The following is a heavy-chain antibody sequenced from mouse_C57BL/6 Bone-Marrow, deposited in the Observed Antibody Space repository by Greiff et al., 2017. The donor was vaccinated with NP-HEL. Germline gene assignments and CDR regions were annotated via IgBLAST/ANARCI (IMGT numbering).Heavy chain of an antibody. CDR2: IDPENGDT. D-gene: IGHD1-1*01. CDR3: TTYYYGKGSDAMDY. J-gene: IGHJ4*01. Sequence: VQLQQSGAELVRPGASVKLSCTASGFNIKDDYMHWVKQRPEQGLEWIGWIDPENGDTEYASKFQGKATITADTSSNTAYLQLSSLTSEDTAVYYCTTYYYGKGSDAMDYWGQGTSVTVSS. CDR1: GFNIKDDY. V-gene: IGHV14-4*01.